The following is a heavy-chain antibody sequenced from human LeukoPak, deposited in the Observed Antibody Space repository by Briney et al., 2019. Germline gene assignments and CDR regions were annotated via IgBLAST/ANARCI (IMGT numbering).Heavy chain of an antibody. CDR3: ARQANSGYGCIAFDI. Sequence: GESLKISRKGSGYSFTNYWIGWVRQMPGKGLEWMGIIYPANSDRKYSPSFRGQVTISADKSISTAYLQWRSLKAPDTAMYYCARQANSGYGCIAFDIWGQGTMVTVSS. V-gene: IGHV5-51*01. CDR2: IYPANSDR. J-gene: IGHJ3*02. CDR1: GYSFTNYW. D-gene: IGHD5-12*01.